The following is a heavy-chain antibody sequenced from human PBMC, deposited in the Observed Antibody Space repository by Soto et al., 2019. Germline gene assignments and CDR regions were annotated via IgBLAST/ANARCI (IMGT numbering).Heavy chain of an antibody. CDR3: ARSGNTDYYYYGMDV. CDR1: GGTFSSYA. V-gene: IGHV1-69*13. Sequence: SVKVSFKASGGTFSSYAIGWVRQAPGQGLEWMGGIIPIFGTANYAQKFQGRVTITADESTSTAYMELSSLRSEDTAVYYCARSGNTDYYYYGMDVWGQGTTVTVSS. CDR2: IIPIFGTA. J-gene: IGHJ6*02.